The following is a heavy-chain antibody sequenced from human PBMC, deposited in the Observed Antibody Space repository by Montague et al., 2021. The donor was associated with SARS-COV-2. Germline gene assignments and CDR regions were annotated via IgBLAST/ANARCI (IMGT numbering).Heavy chain of an antibody. CDR2: IYYSGGT. CDR1: GGSISSYY. J-gene: IGHJ4*02. CDR3: ARLGLRYFDWLLLGEGYFDY. V-gene: IGHV4-59*08. Sequence: SETLSLTCTVSGGSISSYYWSWMLQPPGKGLQWIGDIYYSGGTNYNPSLHSRVTITADTSQNQFSLKLSSVTAADTAVYYCARLGLRYFDWLLLGEGYFDYWGQGTLVTVSS. D-gene: IGHD3-9*01.